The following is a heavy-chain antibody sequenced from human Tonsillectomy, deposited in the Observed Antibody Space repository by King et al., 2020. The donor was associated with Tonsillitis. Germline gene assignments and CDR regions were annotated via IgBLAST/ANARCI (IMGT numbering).Heavy chain of an antibody. Sequence: VQLVESGGGVVQPGRSLRLSCAASGFTFRSYLMHWVRQVPGKGLEWVAVIFFGGSDKYYGDSVKGRFTISRDDSRNTVYLQMNSLRAEDTDVYYWARDLIATNLNYRIYYYGLDYWGRGTTVTVSS. CDR3: ARDLIATNLNYRIYYYGLDY. CDR1: GFTFRSYL. V-gene: IGHV3-33*01. J-gene: IGHJ6*02. CDR2: IFFGGSDK. D-gene: IGHD1-7*01.